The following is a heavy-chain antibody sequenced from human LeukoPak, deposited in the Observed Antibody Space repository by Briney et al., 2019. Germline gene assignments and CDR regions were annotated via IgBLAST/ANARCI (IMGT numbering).Heavy chain of an antibody. CDR2: FSGSGGTT. J-gene: IGHJ4*02. CDR3: ARGRPGMGIVIDY. V-gene: IGHV3-23*01. Sequence: GGSLRLSCAASGFTFSSYAMNWVRQAPGRGLEWVSGFSGSGGTTYYADSVKGRFTISRDNSRNSLYLQMNSLRAADTAVYYCARGRPGMGIVIDYWGQGTLVTVSS. D-gene: IGHD7-27*01. CDR1: GFTFSSYA.